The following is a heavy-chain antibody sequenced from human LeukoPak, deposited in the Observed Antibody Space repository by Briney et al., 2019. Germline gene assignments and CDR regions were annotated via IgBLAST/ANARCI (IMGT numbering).Heavy chain of an antibody. CDR3: ATDSVGDTTAFDY. CDR2: IYDSGTI. V-gene: IGHV4-39*01. D-gene: IGHD1-26*01. Sequence: SETLSLTCTVSGGSISSSSYYWGWIPQPPGKELEWIGNIYDSGTIYYNPSLKSRVTISVDTSKNQLSLKLSSVTVADTAVYFCATDSVGDTTAFDYWGQGTLVTVSS. CDR1: GGSISSSSYY. J-gene: IGHJ4*02.